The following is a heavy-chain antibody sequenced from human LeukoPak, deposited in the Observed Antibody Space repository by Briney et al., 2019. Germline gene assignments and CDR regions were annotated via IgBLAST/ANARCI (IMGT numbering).Heavy chain of an antibody. Sequence: GGSLRLSCAASGFTFSSYAMHWVRQASGKGLEWVGRIRSKANSYATAYAASVKGRFTISRDDSENTAYLQMNSLKTEDTAVYYCTRRDGDSMDVWGQGTTVTVSS. CDR3: TRRDGDSMDV. D-gene: IGHD7-27*01. CDR1: GFTFSSYA. V-gene: IGHV3-73*01. CDR2: IRSKANSYAT. J-gene: IGHJ6*02.